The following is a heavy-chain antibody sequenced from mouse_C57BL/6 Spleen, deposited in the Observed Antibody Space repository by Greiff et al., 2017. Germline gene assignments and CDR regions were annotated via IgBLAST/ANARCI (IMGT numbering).Heavy chain of an antibody. CDR3: TGLTPPAY. V-gene: IGHV6-3*01. CDR1: GFTFSNYW. Sequence: EVKLEESGGGLVQPGGSMKLSCVASGFTFSNYWMNWVRQSPEKGLEWVAQIRLKSDNYATHYAESVKGRFTISRDDSKSSVYLQMNNLRAEDTGIYYCTGLTPPAYWGQGTLVTVSA. CDR2: IRLKSDNYAT. J-gene: IGHJ3*01.